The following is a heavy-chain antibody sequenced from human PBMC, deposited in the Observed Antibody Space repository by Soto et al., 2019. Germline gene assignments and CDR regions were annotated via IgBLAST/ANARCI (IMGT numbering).Heavy chain of an antibody. CDR3: ARARHFDQNFDY. CDR1: GFTFSDYY. CDR2: ISDSGSTI. Sequence: QVQLVESGGGLVKPGGSLRLSCAASGFTFSDYYMSWIRQAPGEGLEWVSYISDSGSTIYYADSVKGRFTISRDNAKNSLYLQMSSLRAEDTAVYYCARARHFDQNFDYGGQGTLVTVSS. V-gene: IGHV3-11*01. J-gene: IGHJ4*02. D-gene: IGHD3-9*01.